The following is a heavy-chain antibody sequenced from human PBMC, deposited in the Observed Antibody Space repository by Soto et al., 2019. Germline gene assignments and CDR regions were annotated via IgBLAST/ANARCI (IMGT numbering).Heavy chain of an antibody. CDR3: AREGGIVVVPAADQNAFDI. CDR2: IIPIFGTA. D-gene: IGHD2-2*01. V-gene: IGHV1-69*06. CDR1: GGTFSSYA. J-gene: IGHJ3*02. Sequence: SVKVSCKASGGTFSSYAISWVRQAPGQGLEWMGGIIPIFGTANCAQKFQGRVTITADKSTSTAYMELSSLRSEDTAVYYCAREGGIVVVPAADQNAFDIWGQGTMVTVSS.